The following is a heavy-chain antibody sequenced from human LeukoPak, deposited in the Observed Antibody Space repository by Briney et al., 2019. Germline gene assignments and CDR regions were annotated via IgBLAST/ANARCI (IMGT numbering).Heavy chain of an antibody. J-gene: IGHJ4*02. CDR2: IRYDGSNK. V-gene: IGHV3-30*02. Sequence: GGSLRLSCAASGFTFSSYGMHWVRQAPGKGLEWVAFIRYDGSNKYYADSVKGRFTISRDNSKNTLYLQMNSLRAEDTAVYYCARDFAVDTNWYFDYWGQGTLVTVSS. CDR1: GFTFSSYG. CDR3: ARDFAVDTNWYFDY. D-gene: IGHD1-1*01.